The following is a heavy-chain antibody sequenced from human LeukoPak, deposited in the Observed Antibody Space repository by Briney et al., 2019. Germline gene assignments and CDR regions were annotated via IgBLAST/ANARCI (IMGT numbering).Heavy chain of an antibody. J-gene: IGHJ4*02. CDR1: GFTYSSYS. D-gene: IGHD4-17*01. CDR3: ARYGDYENDY. Sequence: GGSLRLSCAASGFTYSSYSMNWVRQAPGKGLEWVSSISSSSYIYYADSVKGRFTISRDDAKNSLYLQMNSLRAEDTAVYYCARYGDYENDYWGQGTLVTVSS. CDR2: ISSSSYI. V-gene: IGHV3-21*01.